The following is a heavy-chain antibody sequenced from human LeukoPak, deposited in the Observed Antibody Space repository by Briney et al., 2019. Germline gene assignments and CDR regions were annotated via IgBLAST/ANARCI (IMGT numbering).Heavy chain of an antibody. CDR2: IIPIFGTA. V-gene: IGHV1-69*05. CDR1: GGTFSSYA. D-gene: IGHD1-26*01. CDR3: ARDRRVGATHNWFDP. Sequence: ASVKVSCKASGGTFSSYAISWVRQAPGQGLEWMGGIIPIFGTANYAQKFQGRVTITTDESTSTAYMELSSLRSEDTAVYYCARDRRVGATHNWFDPWGQGTLVTVSS. J-gene: IGHJ5*02.